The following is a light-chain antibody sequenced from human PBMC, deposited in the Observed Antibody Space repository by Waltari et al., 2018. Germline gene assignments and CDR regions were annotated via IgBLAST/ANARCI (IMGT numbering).Light chain of an antibody. CDR2: WGS. CDR1: QSVLYSSNNKTY. J-gene: IGKJ1*01. CDR3: QQHYSTPWT. V-gene: IGKV4-1*01. Sequence: DIVMTQSPDSLVVSLGGSATIDCKASQSVLYSSNNKTYLAWYQQKPGQPPKLFIYWGSTRESGVPDRFSGSGSGTDFTLTISSLQAEDVAVYYCQQHYSTPWTFGQGTKVEIK.